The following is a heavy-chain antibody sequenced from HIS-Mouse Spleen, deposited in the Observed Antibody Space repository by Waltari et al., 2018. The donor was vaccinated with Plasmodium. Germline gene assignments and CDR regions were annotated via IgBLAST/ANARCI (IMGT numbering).Heavy chain of an antibody. J-gene: IGHJ4*02. D-gene: IGHD2-15*01. CDR2: IKQDGSEK. CDR3: ARDRRLAFDY. V-gene: IGHV3-7*01. CDR1: GFTFSSYW. Sequence: EVQLVESGGGLVKPGGSLSLSCAASGFTFSSYWMSGVRQDPGKGLEWVANIKQDGSEKYYVDSVKGRFTISRDNAKNSLYLQMNSLRAEDTAVYYCARDRRLAFDYWGQGTLVTVSS.